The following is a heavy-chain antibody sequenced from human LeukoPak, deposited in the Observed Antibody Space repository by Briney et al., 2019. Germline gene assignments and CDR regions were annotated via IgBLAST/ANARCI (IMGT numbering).Heavy chain of an antibody. Sequence: SVKVSCKASGGTFSSYAISWVRQAPGQGLEWMGRIIPIFGTANYAQKFQGRVTITTDESTSTAYMELSSLRSEDTAVYYCARSYMTSESPPAEWYFDLWGRGTLVTVSS. D-gene: IGHD2-2*01. V-gene: IGHV1-69*05. CDR2: IIPIFGTA. CDR1: GGTFSSYA. J-gene: IGHJ2*01. CDR3: ARSYMTSESPPAEWYFDL.